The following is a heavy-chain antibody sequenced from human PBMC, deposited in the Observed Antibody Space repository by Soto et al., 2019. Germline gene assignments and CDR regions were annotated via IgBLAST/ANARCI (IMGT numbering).Heavy chain of an antibody. J-gene: IGHJ1*01. CDR3: TRSIQH. CDR1: GASITSGGYY. V-gene: IGHV4-31*03. Sequence: QVQLQESGPGLVKPSQTLSLTCTVSGASITSGGYYWSWIRQHPGKGLEWIGYSYYSGSSYYNPSLQSRLTISVDTSKNQFSLKLSSVTAADTAVYYCTRSIQHWGQGTLVTVSS. CDR2: SYYSGSS.